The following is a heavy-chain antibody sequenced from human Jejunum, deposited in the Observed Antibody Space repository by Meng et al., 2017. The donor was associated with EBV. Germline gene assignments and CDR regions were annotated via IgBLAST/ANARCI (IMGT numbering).Heavy chain of an antibody. CDR3: ARASWERLLEY. V-gene: IGHV4-4*02. J-gene: IGHJ4*02. CDR2: TSHRGIT. Sequence: QVQLQESGPRLVKPSGTLSLPCGVSGDSVSRDKCWSWVRQSPGKGLEWIGETSHRGITYYNPSLESRVTISIDTSKSQFSLRLRSVTAADTAVYYCARASWERLLEYWGQGTLVTVSS. CDR1: GDSVSRDKC. D-gene: IGHD1-26*01.